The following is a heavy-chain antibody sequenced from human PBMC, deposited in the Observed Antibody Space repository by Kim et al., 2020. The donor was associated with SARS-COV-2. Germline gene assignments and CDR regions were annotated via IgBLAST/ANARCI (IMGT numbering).Heavy chain of an antibody. V-gene: IGHV1-69*01. D-gene: IGHD2-15*01. J-gene: IGHJ6*02. CDR3: ARTGSGPYYYGMDV. Sequence: QKDQGRVTITADESTSTAYMELSSLRSEDTAVYYCARTGSGPYYYGMDVWGQGTTVTVSS.